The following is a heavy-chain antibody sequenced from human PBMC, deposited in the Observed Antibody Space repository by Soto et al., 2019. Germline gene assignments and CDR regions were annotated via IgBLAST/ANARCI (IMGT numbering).Heavy chain of an antibody. CDR2: IYNDGST. CDR1: GFIVSSND. V-gene: IGHV3-66*01. Sequence: PGGSLRLSSAASGFIVSSNDMSWVRQAPGKGLEWVSIIYNDGSTFYADSVKGRFTISRDNSKNSIYLQMLSLRAEDTAVYYCARDSYARYWGQGTLVTVSS. D-gene: IGHD4-17*01. J-gene: IGHJ4*02. CDR3: ARDSYARY.